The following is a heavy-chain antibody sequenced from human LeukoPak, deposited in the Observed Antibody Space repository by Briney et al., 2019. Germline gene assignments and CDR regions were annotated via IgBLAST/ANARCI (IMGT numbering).Heavy chain of an antibody. V-gene: IGHV3-23*01. J-gene: IGHJ6*02. CDR3: ARNNGMDV. CDR2: ISAGGYST. Sequence: GGSLRLSCAASGFTFSNYAMTWVRQAPGKGLEWVSGISAGGYSTYYSDSVKGRFTISKDNAKNSLYLQMNSLRAEDTALYHCARNNGMDVWGQGTTVIVSS. CDR1: GFTFSNYA.